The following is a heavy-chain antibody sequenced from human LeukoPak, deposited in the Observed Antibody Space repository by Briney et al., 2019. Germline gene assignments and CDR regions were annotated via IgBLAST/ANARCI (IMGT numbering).Heavy chain of an antibody. CDR2: IIPIFGTA. CDR1: GGTFSSYA. V-gene: IGHV1-69*13. D-gene: IGHD6-13*01. Sequence: SVKVSCKASGGTFSSYAISWVRQAPGQGLEWMGGIIPIFGTANYAQKFQGRVTITADESTSTAYMELSSLRSEDTAVYYCARGRSSSSWYGGWFDPWGQGTLVTVSS. CDR3: ARGRSSSSWYGGWFDP. J-gene: IGHJ5*02.